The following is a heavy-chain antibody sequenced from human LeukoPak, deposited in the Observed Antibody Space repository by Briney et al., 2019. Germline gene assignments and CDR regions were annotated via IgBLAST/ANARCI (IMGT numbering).Heavy chain of an antibody. CDR2: IKQDGSEK. CDR1: GYSFSDYW. J-gene: IGHJ3*02. V-gene: IGHV3-7*01. CDR3: AKGFWSGYYTDAFDI. Sequence: GGSLRLSCAASGYSFSDYWMSWVRQAPGKGLEWVANIKQDGSEKQYVDSVKGRFTISRDNAKNSLYLQMNSLRGEDTAVYYCAKGFWSGYYTDAFDIWGQGTMVTVSS. D-gene: IGHD3-3*01.